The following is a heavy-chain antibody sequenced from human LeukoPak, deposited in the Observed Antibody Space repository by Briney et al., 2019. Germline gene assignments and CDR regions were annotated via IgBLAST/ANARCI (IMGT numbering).Heavy chain of an antibody. Sequence: SETLSLTCAVYGGSFSGYYWSWIRQPPGKGLEWIGEINHSGSTNYNPSLKSRVTMSVDTSKNQFSLKLSSVTAADTAVYYCARVGSSWPRDAFDIWGQGTMVTVSS. V-gene: IGHV4-34*01. CDR1: GGSFSGYY. D-gene: IGHD6-13*01. CDR2: INHSGST. J-gene: IGHJ3*02. CDR3: ARVGSSWPRDAFDI.